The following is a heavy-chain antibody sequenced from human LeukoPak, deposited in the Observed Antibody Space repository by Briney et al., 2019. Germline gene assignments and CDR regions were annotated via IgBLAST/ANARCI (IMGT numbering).Heavy chain of an antibody. CDR3: ARVSAWYEFDY. Sequence: SQTLSLTCAISGDSVSNTSAAWTWIRQSPSRGLGWLGRTYYRSRWYNDYAVSVKSRIIINPDTSKNQFSLQLNSVTPEDTAVYYCARVSAWYEFDYWGQGTLVTVSS. J-gene: IGHJ4*02. CDR2: TYYRSRWYN. D-gene: IGHD6-19*01. CDR1: GDSVSNTSAA. V-gene: IGHV6-1*01.